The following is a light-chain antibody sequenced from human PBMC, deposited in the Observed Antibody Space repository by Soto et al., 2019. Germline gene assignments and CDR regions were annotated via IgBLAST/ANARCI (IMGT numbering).Light chain of an antibody. V-gene: IGLV9-49*01. Sequence: QLVLTQPPSASASLGASVTLTCTLSSGYSNYQVDWYQQRPGKGPRFVMRVGTGGIVGSKGDGIPDRFSVLGSGLSRYLTIKNIQEEDESDYHCGADHGSGSNFVIFGGGTKVTV. J-gene: IGLJ2*01. CDR1: SGYSNYQ. CDR3: GADHGSGSNFVI. CDR2: VGTGGIVG.